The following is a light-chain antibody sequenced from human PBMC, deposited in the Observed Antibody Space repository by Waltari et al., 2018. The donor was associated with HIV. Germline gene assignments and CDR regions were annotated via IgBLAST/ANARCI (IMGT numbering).Light chain of an antibody. CDR3: QACDSSIVV. CDR2: EDN. V-gene: IGLV3-1*01. J-gene: IGLJ2*01. Sequence: SYELTQPPSVSVSPGQTASITCSGDKLGDNFACWYLQKPGQSPVLVNYEDNKRPSGIPERLSGSNTGNTATLTITGTQAMDEGDYYCQACDSSIVVFGGGTKLTVL. CDR1: KLGDNF.